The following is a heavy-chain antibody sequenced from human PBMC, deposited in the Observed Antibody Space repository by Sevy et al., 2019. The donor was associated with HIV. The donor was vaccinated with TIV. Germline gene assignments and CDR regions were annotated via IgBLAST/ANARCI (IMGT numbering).Heavy chain of an antibody. CDR3: ASEMGGPVQLERLTSYYGMDI. Sequence: ASVKVSCKASGGPFNTYAITWIRQAPGQGLEWMGGIIPLFGTTTYAHHFQGRITITADESRTTAYMELSSLRSEDTAVYYCASEMGGPVQLERLTSYYGMDIWGQGTTVTVSS. V-gene: IGHV1-69*13. J-gene: IGHJ6*02. CDR2: IIPLFGTT. D-gene: IGHD1-1*01. CDR1: GGPFNTYA.